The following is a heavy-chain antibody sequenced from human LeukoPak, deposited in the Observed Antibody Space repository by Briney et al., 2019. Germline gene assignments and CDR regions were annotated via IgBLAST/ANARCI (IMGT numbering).Heavy chain of an antibody. D-gene: IGHD2-21*01. CDR2: MSRSSSYT. CDR3: ALWGPRYVRDAFDI. J-gene: IGHJ3*02. Sequence: GGSLRLSCAASGFTLSDYYMNWIRQAPGKGLEWVSYMSRSSSYTNYADSVKGRFTISRDDAKNSLYLQMDSLRAEDTAVYYCALWGPRYVRDAFDIWGQGTMVTVSS. CDR1: GFTLSDYY. V-gene: IGHV3-11*03.